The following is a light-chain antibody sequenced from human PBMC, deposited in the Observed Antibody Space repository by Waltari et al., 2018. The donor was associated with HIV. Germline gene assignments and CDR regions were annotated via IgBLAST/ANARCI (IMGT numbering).Light chain of an antibody. CDR3: SSYTSSSTPV. Sequence: QSALTQPASVSGSPGQSIPISCTGTSSYVGGYNYVSWYQQHPAKAPKLMIYEVSNRPSGVSNRFSGSKSGNTASLTISGLQAEDEADYYCSSYTSSSTPVFGTGTKVTVL. CDR2: EVS. J-gene: IGLJ1*01. CDR1: SSYVGGYNY. V-gene: IGLV2-14*01.